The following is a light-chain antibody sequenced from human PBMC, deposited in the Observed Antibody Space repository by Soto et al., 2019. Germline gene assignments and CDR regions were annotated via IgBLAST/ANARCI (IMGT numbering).Light chain of an antibody. CDR2: GVS. V-gene: IGKV3-15*01. CDR3: QSYNDWPFA. CDR1: ESLSYF. Sequence: EIVLTQSPATLSVSTGERVTLSCRASESLSYFLAWYQHKPGQSPRLLIYGVSTRVAGVPSRFSGGGSATDFTLTISSLQSEDCAVYYCQSYNDWPFAFGQGTTLEI. J-gene: IGKJ2*01.